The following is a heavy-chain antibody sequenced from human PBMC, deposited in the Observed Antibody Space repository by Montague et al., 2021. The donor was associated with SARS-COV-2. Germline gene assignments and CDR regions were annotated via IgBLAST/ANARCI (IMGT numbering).Heavy chain of an antibody. CDR3: AIGSLEGGYCSGGSCYDYYGMDV. J-gene: IGHJ6*02. CDR1: GFTFSSYG. D-gene: IGHD2-15*01. CDR2: ISYDGSNK. V-gene: IGHV3-30*03. Sequence: SLRLSCAASGFTFSSYGMHWARQAPGKGLEWVAVISYDGSNKYYADSVKGRFTISRDNSKNTLYLQMNSLRAEDTAVYYCAIGSLEGGYCSGGSCYDYYGMDVWGQGTTVTVSS.